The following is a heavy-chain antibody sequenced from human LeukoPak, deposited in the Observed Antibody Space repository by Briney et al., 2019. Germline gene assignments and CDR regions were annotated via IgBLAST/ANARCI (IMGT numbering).Heavy chain of an antibody. CDR3: ASGSPLVAFDI. CDR2: INPSGGST. Sequence: ASVKVSCKASGYTFTSYSMHWVRQAPGQGLERMGIINPSGGSTSYAQKFQGRVTMTRDTSTSTVYMELSSLRSEDTAVYYCASGSPLVAFDIWGQGTMVTVSS. V-gene: IGHV1-46*01. CDR1: GYTFTSYS. D-gene: IGHD2-8*02. J-gene: IGHJ3*02.